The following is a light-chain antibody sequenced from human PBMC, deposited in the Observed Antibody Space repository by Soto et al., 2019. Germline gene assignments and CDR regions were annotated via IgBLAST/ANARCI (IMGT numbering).Light chain of an antibody. V-gene: IGKV1-5*03. CDR1: QSISSW. CDR2: KAS. Sequence: DIQMTQSPSTLSASVGDRVTITCRASQSISSWLAWYQQKPGKAPKLLISKASTLESGVPSRFSGSGSGTDFTLTISSLQPDDFATYYCQQYNSYAVTFGQGTKVEIK. J-gene: IGKJ1*01. CDR3: QQYNSYAVT.